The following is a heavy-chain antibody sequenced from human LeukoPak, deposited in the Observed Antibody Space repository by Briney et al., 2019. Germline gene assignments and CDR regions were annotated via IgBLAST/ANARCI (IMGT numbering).Heavy chain of an antibody. CDR3: ARTDTYSKYYFDY. D-gene: IGHD5-18*01. CDR1: GFTFSSYS. Sequence: PGGSLRLSCAAPGFTFSSYSMNWVRQAPGKGLEWVSSISGSSSYIYYADSVKGRFTISRDNAKNSLYLQMNSLRAEDTAVYYCARTDTYSKYYFDYWGQGTLVTVSS. CDR2: ISGSSSYI. V-gene: IGHV3-21*01. J-gene: IGHJ4*02.